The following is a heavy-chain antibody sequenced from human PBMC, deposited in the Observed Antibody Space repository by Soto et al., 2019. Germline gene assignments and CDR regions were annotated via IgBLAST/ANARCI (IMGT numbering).Heavy chain of an antibody. CDR1: GFTFSSYG. J-gene: IGHJ6*02. D-gene: IGHD1-26*01. CDR2: ISYDGSNK. V-gene: IGHV3-30*18. Sequence: PGGSLRLSCAASGFTFSSYGMHWVRQAPGKGLEWVAVISYDGSNKYYADSVKGRFTISRDNSKNTLYLQMNSLRAEDTAVYYCAKLGGSYDYGMDVWGQGTTVTVSS. CDR3: AKLGGSYDYGMDV.